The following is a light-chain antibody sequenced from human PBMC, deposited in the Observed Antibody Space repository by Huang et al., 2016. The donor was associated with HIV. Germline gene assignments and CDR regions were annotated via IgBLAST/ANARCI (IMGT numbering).Light chain of an antibody. J-gene: IGKJ1*01. CDR2: SAS. CDR3: HQYNDWPRT. Sequence: VMTQSPATLPVSPGERATLSCRARQSVNTNLAWYQKKPGPAPRLLIYSASNGVTGIPARFSGSGSGTNFPLSIRSLQSEYFALYYCHQYNDWPRTFGQGTKVEVK. CDR1: QSVNTN. V-gene: IGKV3-15*01.